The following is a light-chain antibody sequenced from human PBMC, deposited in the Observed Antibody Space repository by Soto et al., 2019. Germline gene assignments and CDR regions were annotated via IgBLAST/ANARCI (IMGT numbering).Light chain of an antibody. Sequence: QSALTQPPSASGSPGQSVTISCTGTSSDVGGYNYVSWYQQHPGKAPKVLIYEVTQRPSGVPDRFSGSKSGNTASLTVSGLQAEDEADYYCSSYAGSNTGVFGGGTKLTVL. V-gene: IGLV2-8*01. J-gene: IGLJ2*01. CDR3: SSYAGSNTGV. CDR1: SSDVGGYNY. CDR2: EVT.